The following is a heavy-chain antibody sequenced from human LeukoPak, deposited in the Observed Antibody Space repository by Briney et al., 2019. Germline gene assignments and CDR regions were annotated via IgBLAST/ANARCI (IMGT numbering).Heavy chain of an antibody. CDR1: GYTFTGYY. D-gene: IGHD3-10*01. CDR2: INPNSGGT. V-gene: IGHV1-2*02. CDR3: AREDYYGSGSYNNWFDP. J-gene: IGHJ5*02. Sequence: GASVKVSCKASGYTFTGYYMHWVRQAPGQGLEWMGWINPNSGGTNYAQKFQGRVTTTRDTSISTAYMELSRLGSDDTAVYYCAREDYYGSGSYNNWFDPWGQGTLVTVSS.